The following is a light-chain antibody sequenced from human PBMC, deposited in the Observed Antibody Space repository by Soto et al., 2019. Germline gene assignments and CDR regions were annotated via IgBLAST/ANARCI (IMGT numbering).Light chain of an antibody. CDR1: QDIRSS. Sequence: DTQMTQSPSSVSASVGDRVTITCRATQDIRSSLAWYQQGPGNAPKLLIYAASNLQSGVPSRFSGSGSGTDFTLTINSLQPEDSAMYYCQQGKNFPWTFGRGTKVEI. CDR3: QQGKNFPWT. J-gene: IGKJ1*01. CDR2: AAS. V-gene: IGKV1-12*01.